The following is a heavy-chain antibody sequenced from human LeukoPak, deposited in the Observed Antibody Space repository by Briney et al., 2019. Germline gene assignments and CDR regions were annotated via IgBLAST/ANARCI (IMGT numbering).Heavy chain of an antibody. CDR3: ARFTARAREIGY. Sequence: SETLSLTCSVSGASISDSYWTWIRQPPGKTLEWIGYIYYTGDNDYNPSLKSRVTMSVDTSKSHLSLKLTSVTAADTAVYYCARFTARAREIGYWGQGILVTVSS. V-gene: IGHV4-59*08. D-gene: IGHD6-6*01. J-gene: IGHJ4*02. CDR2: IYYTGDN. CDR1: GASISDSY.